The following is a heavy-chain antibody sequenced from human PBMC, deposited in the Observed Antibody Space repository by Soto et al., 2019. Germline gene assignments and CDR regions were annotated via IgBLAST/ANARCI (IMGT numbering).Heavy chain of an antibody. J-gene: IGHJ4*02. CDR2: ISYDGSNK. Sequence: GGSLRLSCAASGFTFSSYAMHWVRQAPGKGLEWVAVISYDGSNKYYAASVKGRFTISRDNSKNTLYLQMNSLRAEDTAVYYCARDAGSWGVIVMGDYWGQGTLVTVSS. CDR3: ARDAGSWGVIVMGDY. V-gene: IGHV3-30-3*01. CDR1: GFTFSSYA. D-gene: IGHD3-16*02.